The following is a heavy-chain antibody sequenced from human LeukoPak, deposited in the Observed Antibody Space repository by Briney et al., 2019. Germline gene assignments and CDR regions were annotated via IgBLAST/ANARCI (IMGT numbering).Heavy chain of an antibody. CDR3: ARELLQSIDY. J-gene: IGHJ4*02. CDR2: ITWDGDTT. Sequence: GGSLRLSCAASGFTFDDHAMHWVRQAPGKGLEWVSLITWDGDTTYYADSVKGRFTISRDNSKNSLYLQMNSLRAEDAALYYCARELLQSIDYWGQGTLVTVSS. CDR1: GFTFDDHA. D-gene: IGHD3-10*01. V-gene: IGHV3-43D*03.